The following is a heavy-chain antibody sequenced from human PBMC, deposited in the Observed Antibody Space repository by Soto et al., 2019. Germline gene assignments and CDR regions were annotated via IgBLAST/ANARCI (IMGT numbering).Heavy chain of an antibody. Sequence: EVQLLESGGGLVQPGGSLRLSCAASGFTFSSYAMSWVRQAPGKGLEWVSAISGSGGSTYYADSVKGRFTISRDNSKNTLYLQMNSLRAEDTAVYYCAGQEGWFGEFGPWGQGTLVTVSS. CDR3: AGQEGWFGEFGP. D-gene: IGHD3-10*01. CDR2: ISGSGGST. V-gene: IGHV3-23*01. CDR1: GFTFSSYA. J-gene: IGHJ5*02.